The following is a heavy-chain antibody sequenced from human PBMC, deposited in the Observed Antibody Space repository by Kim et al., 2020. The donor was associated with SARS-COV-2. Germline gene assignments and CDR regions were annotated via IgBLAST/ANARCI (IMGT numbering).Heavy chain of an antibody. V-gene: IGHV3-30*04. CDR3: ARDRRRLQQLVHGDFDY. D-gene: IGHD6-13*01. CDR1: GFTFSSYA. J-gene: IGHJ4*02. Sequence: GGSLRLSCAASGFTFSSYAMHWVRQAPGKGLEWVAVISYDGSNKYYADSVKGRFTISRDNSKNTLYLQMNSLRAEDTAVYYCARDRRRLQQLVHGDFDYWGQGTLVTVSS. CDR2: ISYDGSNK.